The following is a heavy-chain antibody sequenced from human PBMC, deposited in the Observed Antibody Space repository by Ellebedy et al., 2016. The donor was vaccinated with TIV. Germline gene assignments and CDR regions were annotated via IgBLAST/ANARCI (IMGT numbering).Heavy chain of an antibody. CDR3: ATTYGSWYHFDY. CDR2: ISAGSDT. Sequence: GGSLRLXXAASGFTFGDYAVSWVRQAPGKGLEWVSTISAGSDTYYADSVKGRFTISRDNSKNTLYLQVNSLRAEDTALYYCATTYGSWYHFDYWGQGTLVTVSS. V-gene: IGHV3-23*01. D-gene: IGHD6-13*01. J-gene: IGHJ4*02. CDR1: GFTFGDYA.